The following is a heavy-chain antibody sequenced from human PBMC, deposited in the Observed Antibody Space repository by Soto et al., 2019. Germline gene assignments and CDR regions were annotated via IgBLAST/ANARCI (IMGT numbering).Heavy chain of an antibody. J-gene: IGHJ5*02. V-gene: IGHV4-39*01. Sequence: QLQLQESGPGLVKASETLSLTCLVSGDSISSSTYYWVWIRQPPGKGLEWIGSVSYMGYTYYNPSLKSRVIVSLDPSKNHFSLQLNSVTAADTAMYYCAGLLDLYSWFDPWGQGTLVTVSS. CDR2: VSYMGYT. D-gene: IGHD1-1*01. CDR1: GDSISSSTYY. CDR3: AGLLDLYSWFDP.